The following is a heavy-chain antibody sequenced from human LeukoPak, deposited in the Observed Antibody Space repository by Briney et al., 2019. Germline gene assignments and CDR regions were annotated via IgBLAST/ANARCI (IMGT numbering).Heavy chain of an antibody. CDR2: ISAYNGNT. D-gene: IGHD3-3*01. V-gene: IGHV1-18*01. J-gene: IGHJ5*02. CDR1: GYTFTSYG. Sequence: ASVKVSCKASGYTFTSYGISWVRQAPGQGLEWMGWISAYNGNTNYAQKLQGRVTMTTDTSTSTAYMELRSLRSDDTAVYYCARRPHYDFWSGYYTWGQGTLVTVSS. CDR3: ARRPHYDFWSGYYT.